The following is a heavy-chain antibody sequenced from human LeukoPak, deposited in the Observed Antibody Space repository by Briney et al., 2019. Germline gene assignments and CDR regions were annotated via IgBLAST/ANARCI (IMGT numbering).Heavy chain of an antibody. J-gene: IGHJ5*02. V-gene: IGHV1-2*02. D-gene: IGHD3-10*01. Sequence: ASVKVSCKASGYTFTDYYIHWGRQAPGQGLEWMGWINPNSGGTHYTQNFQGRVTMTRDTSISTAYMELSILRSDDTAVYSCAREFGEEYGRNNWFDPWGQGTPVTVSS. CDR2: INPNSGGT. CDR3: AREFGEEYGRNNWFDP. CDR1: GYTFTDYY.